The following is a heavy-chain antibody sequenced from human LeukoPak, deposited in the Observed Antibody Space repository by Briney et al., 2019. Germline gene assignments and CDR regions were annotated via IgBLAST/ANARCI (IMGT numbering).Heavy chain of an antibody. V-gene: IGHV3-49*03. Sequence: PGRSLRLSCTASGFTFGDYAMSWSRQAPGKGLEWVGFIRSKAYGGTTEYAASVKGRFTISRDDSKSIAYLQMNSLKTEDTAVYYCTRDIRPPRVSQQGWFHWFDPWGQGTLVTVSS. CDR2: IRSKAYGGTT. CDR1: GFTFGDYA. D-gene: IGHD3-10*01. J-gene: IGHJ5*02. CDR3: TRDIRPPRVSQQGWFHWFDP.